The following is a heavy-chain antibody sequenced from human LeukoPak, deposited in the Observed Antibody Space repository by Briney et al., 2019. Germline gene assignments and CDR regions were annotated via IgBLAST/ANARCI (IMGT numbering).Heavy chain of an antibody. J-gene: IGHJ6*03. Sequence: ASVKVSCKASGYTFTSYYVHWVRQAPGQGLEWMGIINPSGGSTSYAQKFHGRVTRTRDTSTSAVYMELTRMRSADPAVSYRERDRVTTERAYYSMDASGTGKTVTVSS. V-gene: IGHV1-46*01. D-gene: IGHD4-17*01. CDR3: ERDRVTTERAYYSMDA. CDR1: GYTFTSYY. CDR2: INPSGGST.